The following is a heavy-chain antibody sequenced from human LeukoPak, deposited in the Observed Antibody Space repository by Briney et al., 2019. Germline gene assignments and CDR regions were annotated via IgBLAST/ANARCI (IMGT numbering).Heavy chain of an antibody. D-gene: IGHD2-2*01. J-gene: IGHJ4*02. CDR3: AKDMSCSSTSCLIDY. CDR1: GFTFDDYA. V-gene: IGHV3-43*02. Sequence: PGGSLRLSCAASGFTFDDYAMHWVRQAPGKGLEWVSLISGDGGSTYYADSVKGRFTISRDNSKNSLYLQMNSLRTEDTALYYCAKDMSCSSTSCLIDYWGQGTLVTVSS. CDR2: ISGDGGST.